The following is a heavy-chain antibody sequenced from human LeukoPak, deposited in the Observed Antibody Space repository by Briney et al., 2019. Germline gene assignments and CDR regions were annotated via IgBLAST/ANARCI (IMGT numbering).Heavy chain of an antibody. CDR3: ARAGSWYSNWFDP. D-gene: IGHD6-13*01. V-gene: IGHV1-2*02. CDR2: INPNSGGT. J-gene: IGHJ5*02. Sequence: ASVKVSCKASGYTFTGYYMHWVRQAPGQGLEWMGWINPNSGGTNYAQKFQGRVTMTRDTSISTAYMELSRLRSDDTAVYYCARAGSWYSNWFDPWGQGTLVTVSS. CDR1: GYTFTGYY.